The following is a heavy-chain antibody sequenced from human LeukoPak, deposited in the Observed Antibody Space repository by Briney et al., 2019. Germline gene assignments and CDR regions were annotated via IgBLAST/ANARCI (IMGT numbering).Heavy chain of an antibody. CDR3: ARARPGWLRLPDFFDY. CDR2: ISAYNGNT. CDR1: GYTFTSYG. D-gene: IGHD5-12*01. J-gene: IGHJ4*02. V-gene: IGHV1-18*01. Sequence: GASVKVSCKASGYTFTSYGISWVRQAPGQGLEWMGWISAYNGNTNYAQKLQGRVTMTTDTSTSTAYMELRSLRSDDTAVYYCARARPGWLRLPDFFDYWGQGTLVTVSS.